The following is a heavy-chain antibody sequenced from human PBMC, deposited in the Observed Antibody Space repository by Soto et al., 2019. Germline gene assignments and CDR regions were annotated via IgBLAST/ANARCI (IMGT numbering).Heavy chain of an antibody. J-gene: IGHJ4*02. CDR3: AKGALRYFDWLFFFDY. D-gene: IGHD3-9*01. Sequence: PGGSLRLSCAASGFTFSSYAMSWVRQAPGKGLEWVSAISGSGGSTYYADSVKGRFTISRDNSKNTLYLQMNSLRAEDTAVYYCAKGALRYFDWLFFFDYWGQGTLVTVSS. CDR1: GFTFSSYA. V-gene: IGHV3-23*01. CDR2: ISGSGGST.